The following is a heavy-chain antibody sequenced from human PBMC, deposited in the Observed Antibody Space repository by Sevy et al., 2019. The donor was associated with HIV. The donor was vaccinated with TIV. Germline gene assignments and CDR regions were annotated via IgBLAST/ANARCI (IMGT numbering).Heavy chain of an antibody. CDR1: GFTFSTYA. Sequence: GGSLRLSCAASGFTFSTYAMNWVRQAPGKGLEWVSGISGSGRTTYYADSVRGRFTVSSDNSKNTLYLQINSLRAEDTALYYCAKETTLLLIRGGYFDYWGQGALVTVSS. J-gene: IGHJ4*02. CDR2: ISGSGRTT. V-gene: IGHV3-23*01. CDR3: AKETTLLLIRGGYFDY. D-gene: IGHD3-10*01.